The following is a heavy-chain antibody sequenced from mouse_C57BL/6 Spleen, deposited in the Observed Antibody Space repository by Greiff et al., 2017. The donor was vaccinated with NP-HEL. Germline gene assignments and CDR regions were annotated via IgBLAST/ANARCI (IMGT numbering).Heavy chain of an antibody. CDR1: GFTFSSYA. D-gene: IGHD1-1*01. CDR3: TRELRYSYAMDY. CDR2: ISSGGDYI. Sequence: EVKLMESGEGLVKPGGSLKLSCAASGFTFSSYAMSWVRQTPEKRLEWVAYISSGGDYIYYADTVKGRFTISRDNARNTLYLQMSSLKSEDTAMYYCTRELRYSYAMDYWGQGTSVTVSS. V-gene: IGHV5-9-1*02. J-gene: IGHJ4*01.